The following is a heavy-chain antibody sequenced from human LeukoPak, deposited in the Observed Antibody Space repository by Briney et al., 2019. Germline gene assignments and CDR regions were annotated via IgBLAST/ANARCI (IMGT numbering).Heavy chain of an antibody. J-gene: IGHJ4*02. CDR2: IYTSGST. Sequence: SETLSLTCTVSGGSISSYYWSWIRQPAGKGLEWIGRIYTSGSTNYNPSLKSRVTMSVDTSKNQFSLKLSSVTAADTAVYYCARDQYYYDSSGYLFDYWGQGTLVTVSS. CDR3: ARDQYYYDSSGYLFDY. D-gene: IGHD3-22*01. V-gene: IGHV4-4*07. CDR1: GGSISSYY.